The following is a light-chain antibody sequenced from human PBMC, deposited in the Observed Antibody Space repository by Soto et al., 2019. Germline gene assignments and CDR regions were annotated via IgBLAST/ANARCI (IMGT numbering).Light chain of an antibody. CDR3: QQYGTSPHHT. CDR1: QSLNNNY. CDR2: DAS. V-gene: IGKV3-20*01. Sequence: EIVLTQSPGTLSLSPGERATLSCRASQSLNNNYLAWYQQKPGQAPRLLISDASRRAAAIPDRFSGSGSGTDCTLTISRLEHEDFAVYYCQQYGTSPHHTFGGGTKVEIK. J-gene: IGKJ4*01.